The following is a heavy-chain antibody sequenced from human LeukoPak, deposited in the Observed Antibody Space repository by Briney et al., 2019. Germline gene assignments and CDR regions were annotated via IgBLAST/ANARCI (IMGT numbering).Heavy chain of an antibody. CDR2: IRYDASNE. D-gene: IGHD3-3*01. CDR1: GFAFNMYG. CDR3: ARYDYWSGYYPLDL. J-gene: IGHJ4*02. V-gene: IGHV3-30*02. Sequence: GGSLRLSCVASGFAFNMYGMHWVRQAPGKGLQWVAFIRYDASNEYYVESVKGRFTISRDNTENTLYLQMNSLRAEDTAVYYCARYDYWSGYYPLDLWRQETLVTVSS.